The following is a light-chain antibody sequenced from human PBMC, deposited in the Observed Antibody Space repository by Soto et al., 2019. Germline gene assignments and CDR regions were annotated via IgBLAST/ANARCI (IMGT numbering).Light chain of an antibody. Sequence: QPVLTQPASVSGSPGQSITISCTGTSSDVGGYNYVSWYQHHPGKAPKLIIYDVTNRPSGVSNPFSGSKSGNTASLTISGLQPEHEADYYCSSYTTSNTRQIVFGTGTKLTVL. CDR3: SSYTTSNTRQIV. CDR1: SSDVGGYNY. CDR2: DVT. J-gene: IGLJ1*01. V-gene: IGLV2-14*03.